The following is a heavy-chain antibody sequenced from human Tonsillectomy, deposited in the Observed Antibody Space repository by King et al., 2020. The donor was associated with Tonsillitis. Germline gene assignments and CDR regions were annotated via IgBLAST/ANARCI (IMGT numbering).Heavy chain of an antibody. CDR2: ISSSGSTI. D-gene: IGHD1-26*01. CDR1: GFTFSDYY. V-gene: IGHV3-11*01. CDR3: ARTVGATTYYYYYYGMDV. J-gene: IGHJ6*02. Sequence: VQLVESGGGLVKPGGSLRLSCAASGFTFSDYYMSWIRQAPGKGLEWVSYISSSGSTIYYADSVKGRFTMSRDNAKNSLYLQMNSLRAEDTAVYYCARTVGATTYYYYYYGMDVWGHGTTVTVSS.